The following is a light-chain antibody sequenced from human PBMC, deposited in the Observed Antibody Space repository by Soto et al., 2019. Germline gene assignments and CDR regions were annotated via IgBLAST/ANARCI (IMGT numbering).Light chain of an antibody. V-gene: IGKV3-11*01. CDR1: QSVGSY. J-gene: IGKJ1*01. Sequence: DSVLTQASTTMSLTPRQRPPLSCRASQSVGSYFAWYQQKPGQTPRLLIYDTSNRATGIPARFSGSGSGTDFALTISSLEPEDFAVYYCQQRTNWPWTFGQGSKADI. CDR2: DTS. CDR3: QQRTNWPWT.